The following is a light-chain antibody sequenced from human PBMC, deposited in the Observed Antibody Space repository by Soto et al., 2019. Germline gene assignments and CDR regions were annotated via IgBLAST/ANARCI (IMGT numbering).Light chain of an antibody. Sequence: DIQMTQSPSSLSASVGDRVTITCLASQSISSYLNWYQQKPGKAPKLLIYAASSLQSGVPSRFSGSGSGTDFTLTISRLEPEDLAVYYCQQYGSSPWTFGQGTKVDIK. CDR1: QSISSY. V-gene: IGKV1-39*01. J-gene: IGKJ1*01. CDR2: AAS. CDR3: QQYGSSPWT.